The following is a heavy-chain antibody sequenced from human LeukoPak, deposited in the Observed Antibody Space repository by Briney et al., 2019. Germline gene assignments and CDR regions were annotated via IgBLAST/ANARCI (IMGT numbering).Heavy chain of an antibody. Sequence: PGGSLRLSCAASGFTFSSYWMHWVRQAPGKGLVWVSRINSDGSSTSYADSVKGRFTISRDNAKNTLYLQMNSLRAEDTAVYYCGRHFPETGRDEQPLEYWGQGSLFTVSS. J-gene: IGHJ4*02. CDR2: INSDGSST. V-gene: IGHV3-74*01. CDR1: GFTFSSYW. D-gene: IGHD3-10*01. CDR3: GRHFPETGRDEQPLEY.